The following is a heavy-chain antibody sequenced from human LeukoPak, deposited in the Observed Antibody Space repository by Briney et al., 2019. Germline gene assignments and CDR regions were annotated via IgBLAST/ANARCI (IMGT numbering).Heavy chain of an antibody. Sequence: GASVKVSCKVSGYTLTELSMHWVRQAPGKGLEWMGGFDPEDGETIYAQKFQGRVTMTEDTSTDTAYMELSSLRSEDTAVYYCATGISLIRYGDYVKAFDIWGQGTMVTVSS. V-gene: IGHV1-24*01. J-gene: IGHJ3*02. CDR3: ATGISLIRYGDYVKAFDI. CDR2: FDPEDGET. D-gene: IGHD4-17*01. CDR1: GYTLTELS.